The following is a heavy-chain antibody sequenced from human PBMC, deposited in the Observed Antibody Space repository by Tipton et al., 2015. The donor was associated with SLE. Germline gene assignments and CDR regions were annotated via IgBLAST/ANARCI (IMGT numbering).Heavy chain of an antibody. CDR1: GYSISSGYY. CDR3: ARDQAGYSSSWYFDY. V-gene: IGHV4-38-2*02. CDR2: IYHSGGT. J-gene: IGHJ4*02. D-gene: IGHD6-13*01. Sequence: LSLTCAVSGYSISSGYYWGWIRQPPGKGLEWIGSIYHSGGTYYNPSLKSRVTISVDTSKNQFSLKLSSVTAADTAVYYCARDQAGYSSSWYFDYWGQGTLVTVSS.